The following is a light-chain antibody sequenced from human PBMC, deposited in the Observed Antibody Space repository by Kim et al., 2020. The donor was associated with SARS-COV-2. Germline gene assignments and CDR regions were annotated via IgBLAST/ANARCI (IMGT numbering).Light chain of an antibody. CDR3: QKCNTAPFT. J-gene: IGKJ4*01. V-gene: IGKV1-27*01. CDR1: QAISNY. CDR2: AAS. Sequence: DIQMTQSPSSLSASVGDRVTITCRASQAISNYLAWYQQKPGKVPKLLIYAASTLQSGVPSRFSGSGSGTDFTLTISSLQPEDVATYYCQKCNTAPFTFGGGTKVDIK.